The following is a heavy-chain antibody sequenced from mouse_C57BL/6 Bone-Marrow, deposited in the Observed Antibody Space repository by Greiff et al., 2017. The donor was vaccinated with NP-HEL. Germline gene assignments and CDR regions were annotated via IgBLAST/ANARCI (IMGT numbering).Heavy chain of an antibody. J-gene: IGHJ2*01. Sequence: VQLQQSGAELVRPGTSVKVSCKASGYAFTNYLIEWVKQRPGQGLEWIGVINPGSGGTNYNEKFKGKATLTADKSSSTAYMQLSSLTSEDSAVYFCAGNPYGSSYFDYWGQGTTLTVSS. CDR2: INPGSGGT. CDR3: AGNPYGSSYFDY. V-gene: IGHV1-54*01. CDR1: GYAFTNYL. D-gene: IGHD1-1*01.